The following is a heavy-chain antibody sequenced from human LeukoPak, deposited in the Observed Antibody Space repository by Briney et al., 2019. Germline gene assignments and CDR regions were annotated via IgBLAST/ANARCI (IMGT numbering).Heavy chain of an antibody. D-gene: IGHD2-2*01. CDR2: IYYSGST. CDR1: GGSFSSYY. V-gene: IGHV4-59*01. Sequence: MSSETPSLTCAVYGGSFSSYYWSWIRQPPGKGLEWIGYIYYSGSTNYNPSLKSRVTISVDTSKNQFSLKLSSVTAADTAVYYCARHRVYCSSTSCYERNPGYYYYYGMDVWGQGTTVTVSS. CDR3: ARHRVYCSSTSCYERNPGYYYYYGMDV. J-gene: IGHJ6*02.